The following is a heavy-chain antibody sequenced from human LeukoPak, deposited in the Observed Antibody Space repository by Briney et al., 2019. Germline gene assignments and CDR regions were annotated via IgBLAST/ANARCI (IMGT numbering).Heavy chain of an antibody. CDR3: ARAASSGWFEDY. V-gene: IGHV3-33*01. CDR2: IWYDGSNK. J-gene: IGHJ4*02. CDR1: GFTFSSYG. D-gene: IGHD6-19*01. Sequence: GGSLRLSCAASGFTFSSYGTHWVRQAPGKGLEWMAVIWYDGSNKNYADSVKGRFTISRDNSKNALYLQMNSLRAEDTAVYYCARAASSGWFEDYWGQGTLVTVSS.